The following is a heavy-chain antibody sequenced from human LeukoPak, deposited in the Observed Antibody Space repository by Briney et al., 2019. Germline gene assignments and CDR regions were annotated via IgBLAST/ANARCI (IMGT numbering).Heavy chain of an antibody. CDR3: GRPNPDSSGYYGSFDP. D-gene: IGHD3-22*01. CDR1: GGSISSSSDY. Sequence: PSETLSLTCRVSGGSISSSSDYWGWVRQPPGKGLEWIGSIYHSETTYYNPSLKSRVIISVDTSKNQFSLKLNSVTAADTAVYYCGRPNPDSSGYYGSFDPWGQGILVTVSS. J-gene: IGHJ5*02. V-gene: IGHV4-39*01. CDR2: IYHSETT.